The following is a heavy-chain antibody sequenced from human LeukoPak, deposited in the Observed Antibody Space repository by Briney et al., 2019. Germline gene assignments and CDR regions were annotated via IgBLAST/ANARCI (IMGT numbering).Heavy chain of an antibody. D-gene: IGHD3-22*01. CDR1: GGSISSGDYY. Sequence: SETLSLTCTVSGGSISSGDYYWSWIRQPPGKGLEWIGYIYYSGSTNYNPSLKSRVTISVDTSKNQFSLKLSSVTAADTAVYYCARGSYYDSSGFDAFDIWGQGTMVTVSS. CDR3: ARGSYYDSSGFDAFDI. J-gene: IGHJ3*02. CDR2: IYYSGST. V-gene: IGHV4-61*08.